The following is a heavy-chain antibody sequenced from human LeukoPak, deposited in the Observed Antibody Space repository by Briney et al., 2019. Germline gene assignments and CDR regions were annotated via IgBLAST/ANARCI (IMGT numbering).Heavy chain of an antibody. CDR3: ARERANWNDVSL. CDR2: IYYSGST. V-gene: IGHV4-39*02. D-gene: IGHD1-1*01. J-gene: IGHJ4*02. Sequence: PSETLSLTCTVPGGSISSSSYYWGWICQPPGKGLEWIGSIYYSGSTYYNPSLKSRVTISVDTSKNQFSLKLSSVTAADTAVYYCARERANWNDVSLWGQGTLVTVSS. CDR1: GGSISSSSYY.